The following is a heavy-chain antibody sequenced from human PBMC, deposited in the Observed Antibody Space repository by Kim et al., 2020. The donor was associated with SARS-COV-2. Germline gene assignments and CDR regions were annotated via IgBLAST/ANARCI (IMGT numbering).Heavy chain of an antibody. D-gene: IGHD3-10*01. J-gene: IGHJ6*02. CDR2: ISSGGSTF. CDR3: ARDFRPLYYSGMDV. CDR1: GFTFSSFS. Sequence: GGSLRLSCAASGFTFSSFSMNWVRQAPGKGLEWISYISSGGSTFYYADSLRARFTISRDNAKNSLYLQVIGLRAEDTGVYYCARDFRPLYYSGMDVWG. V-gene: IGHV3-48*04.